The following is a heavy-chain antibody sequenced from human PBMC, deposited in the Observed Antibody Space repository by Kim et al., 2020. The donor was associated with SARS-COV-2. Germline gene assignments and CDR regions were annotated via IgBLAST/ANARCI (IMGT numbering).Heavy chain of an antibody. Sequence: SQTLSLTCAISGDSVSSNSAAWNWIRQSPSRGLEWLGRTYYRSKWYNDYAVSVKSRITINPDTSKNQFSLQLNSVTPEDTAVYYCARDRGSGWDPGSWFDPWGQGTLVTVSS. J-gene: IGHJ5*02. CDR2: TYYRSKWYN. CDR3: ARDRGSGWDPGSWFDP. CDR1: GDSVSSNSAA. D-gene: IGHD6-19*01. V-gene: IGHV6-1*01.